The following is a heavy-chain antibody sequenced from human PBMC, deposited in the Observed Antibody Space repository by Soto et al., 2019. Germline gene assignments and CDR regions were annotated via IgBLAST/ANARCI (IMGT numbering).Heavy chain of an antibody. V-gene: IGHV3-33*01. CDR2: IWYVGRNN. CDR1: VFSLL. CDR3: ARFATRTPYDSSGYANYGAFDI. D-gene: IGHD3-22*01. J-gene: IGHJ3*02. Sequence: SPRTPCSASVFSLLTNWGRPGPRKGGEGGAVIWYVGRNNYCTDSVKGRFTISRDNSKNTLYLQMNSLRAEDTAVYYCARFATRTPYDSSGYANYGAFDIWGQGTMVT.